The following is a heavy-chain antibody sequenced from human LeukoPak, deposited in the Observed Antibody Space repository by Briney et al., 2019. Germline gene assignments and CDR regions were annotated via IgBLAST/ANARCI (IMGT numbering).Heavy chain of an antibody. CDR2: IIPILGTA. J-gene: IGHJ6*02. D-gene: IGHD2-2*01. CDR3: ARGLYCSSSTSCYDYGMDV. V-gene: IGHV1-69*13. Sequence: SVKVSCKVSGGTFRSYGLNWVRQAPGQGPEWMGGIIPILGTAKYAQKLQGRVTITADEPTSTAYMELSSLRSEDTAVYYCARGLYCSSSTSCYDYGMDVWGQGTLVTVSS. CDR1: GGTFRSYG.